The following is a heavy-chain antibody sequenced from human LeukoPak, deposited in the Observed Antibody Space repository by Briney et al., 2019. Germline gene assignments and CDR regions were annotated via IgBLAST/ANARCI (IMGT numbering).Heavy chain of an antibody. CDR2: ISGSGGST. V-gene: IGHV3-23*01. Sequence: GGSLRLSCAASGFTFSNAWMNWVRQAPGKGLEWVSAISGSGGSTYYADSVKGRFTISRDNSKNTLYLQMNSLRAEDTAVYYCAKDGWGYSGYDLNYYYYYGMDVWGQGTTVTVSS. CDR1: GFTFSNAW. J-gene: IGHJ6*02. CDR3: AKDGWGYSGYDLNYYYYYGMDV. D-gene: IGHD5-12*01.